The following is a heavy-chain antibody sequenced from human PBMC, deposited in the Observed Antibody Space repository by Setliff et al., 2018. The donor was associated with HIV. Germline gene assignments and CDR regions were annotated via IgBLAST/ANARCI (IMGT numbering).Heavy chain of an antibody. CDR2: LYNSRGT. CDR1: GDSISSGSYF. Sequence: SETLSLTCSVSGDSISSGSYFWGWIRQTPGKGLEWIGYLYNSRGTYYNPSLKSRVTMPVDTSKNQFSLKVRSVTAVDTAVYYCARSALWFGKADWYVDLWGRGTLVTVSS. CDR3: ARSALWFGKADWYVDL. D-gene: IGHD3-10*01. V-gene: IGHV4-39*07. J-gene: IGHJ2*01.